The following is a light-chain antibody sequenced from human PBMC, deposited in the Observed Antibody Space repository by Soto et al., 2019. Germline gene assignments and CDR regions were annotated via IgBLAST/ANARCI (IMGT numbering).Light chain of an antibody. V-gene: IGLV2-14*03. CDR2: DVS. CDR1: SSEIGGYNY. Sequence: QSELAQPASVSESPGQSITISCTGTSSEIGGYNYVSWYQHHPGKAHKLMIYDVSNRPSGVSNRFSGSKSGNTASLTISGLQPEDESDYYCCSYTTSNTRQIVFGTGTKVTVL. CDR3: CSYTTSNTRQIV. J-gene: IGLJ1*01.